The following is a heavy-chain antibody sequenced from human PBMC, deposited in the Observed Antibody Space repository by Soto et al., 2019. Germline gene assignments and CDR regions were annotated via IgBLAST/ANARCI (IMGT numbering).Heavy chain of an antibody. Sequence: QVQLVQSGAEVKKPGASVKVSCKASGYTFTGHYMHWVRQAPGQGLEWMGWINPNSGGTNYAQKFQGWVTMTRDTSSSTAYMELSTLRTDDTAVYYCARDARGDEAPMDYWGQGTLVTVSS. CDR2: INPNSGGT. D-gene: IGHD3-10*01. J-gene: IGHJ4*02. V-gene: IGHV1-2*04. CDR3: ARDARGDEAPMDY. CDR1: GYTFTGHY.